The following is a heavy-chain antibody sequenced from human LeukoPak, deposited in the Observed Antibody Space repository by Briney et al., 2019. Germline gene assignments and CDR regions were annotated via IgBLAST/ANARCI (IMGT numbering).Heavy chain of an antibody. CDR1: GFTFSSYS. Sequence: PGGSLRLSCAASGFTFSSYSMNWVRQAPGKGLEWVSSISSSSSYIYYADSVKGRFTISRDNAKNSLYLQMNSLRAEDTAVYYCARGQFLHYYMDVWGKGTTVTVSS. J-gene: IGHJ6*03. CDR3: ARGQFLHYYMDV. V-gene: IGHV3-21*01. D-gene: IGHD5-24*01. CDR2: ISSSSSYI.